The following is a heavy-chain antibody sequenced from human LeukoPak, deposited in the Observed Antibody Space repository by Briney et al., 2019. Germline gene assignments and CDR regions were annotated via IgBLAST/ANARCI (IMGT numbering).Heavy chain of an antibody. D-gene: IGHD5-12*01. V-gene: IGHV1-18*01. CDR1: GYTFTSYG. CDR2: ISAYNGNT. CDR3: ARDSGYDLNLRNRFDP. J-gene: IGHJ5*02. Sequence: ASVKVSCKASGYTFTSYGISWVRQAPGQGLEWMGWISAYNGNTNYAQKLQGRVTMTTDTSTSTAYMELRSLRSDDTAVYYCARDSGYDLNLRNRFDPWGQGTLVTVSS.